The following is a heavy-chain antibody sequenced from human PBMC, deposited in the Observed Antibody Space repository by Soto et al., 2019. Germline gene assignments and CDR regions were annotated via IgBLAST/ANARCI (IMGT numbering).Heavy chain of an antibody. J-gene: IGHJ4*02. CDR1: GGSIINYY. D-gene: IGHD3-10*01. CDR3: ARGGGAESY. Sequence: ETLSLTCTVSGGSIINYYWYWIRQPPGKGLEWIGDIYYTGSTNYNPSLKSRLTISVDTSKNQFSLKLSSVTAADTAVYYCARGGGAESYWGQGTLVTVSS. CDR2: IYYTGST. V-gene: IGHV4-59*01.